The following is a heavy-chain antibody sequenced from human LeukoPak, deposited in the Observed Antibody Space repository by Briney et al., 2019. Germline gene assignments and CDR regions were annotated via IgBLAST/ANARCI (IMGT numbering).Heavy chain of an antibody. CDR3: ARDGYNGLYNSFDP. CDR1: GDSISSYY. J-gene: IGHJ5*02. CDR2: IYSTGST. D-gene: IGHD5-24*01. V-gene: IGHV4-4*07. Sequence: PSETLSLTCTVSGDSISSYYWSWIRQPAGKGLEWIGRIYSTGSTNDNPSLKSRVSMSVDTSRNQFSLKLSSVTAADTAVYYCARDGYNGLYNSFDPWGQGTLVTVSS.